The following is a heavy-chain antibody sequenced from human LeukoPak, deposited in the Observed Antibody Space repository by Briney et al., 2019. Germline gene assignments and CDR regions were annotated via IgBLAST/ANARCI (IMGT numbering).Heavy chain of an antibody. CDR1: GGTFSSYA. Sequence: VKVSCKGSGGTFSSYAISWGRQAPGQGREWMGGIIPIFGTANYAQRFQARVTITAAASTSTAYMELSSLRSEDTAVYYCASAIAAAGKDFDYWGQGTLVTVSS. J-gene: IGHJ4*02. D-gene: IGHD6-13*01. CDR3: ASAIAAAGKDFDY. CDR2: IIPIFGTA. V-gene: IGHV1-69*13.